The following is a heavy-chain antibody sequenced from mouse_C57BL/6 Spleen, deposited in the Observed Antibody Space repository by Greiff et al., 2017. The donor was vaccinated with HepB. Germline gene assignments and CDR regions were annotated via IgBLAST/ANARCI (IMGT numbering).Heavy chain of an antibody. Sequence: EVQLQQPGPELVKPGASVKISCKASGYTFTDYYMNWVKQSHGKSLEWIGDINPNNGGTSYNQKFKGKATLTVDKSSSTAYMELRSLTSEDSAVYYCARTGDYFDYWGQGTTLTVSS. V-gene: IGHV1-26*01. CDR2: INPNNGGT. CDR3: ARTGDYFDY. CDR1: GYTFTDYY. J-gene: IGHJ2*01.